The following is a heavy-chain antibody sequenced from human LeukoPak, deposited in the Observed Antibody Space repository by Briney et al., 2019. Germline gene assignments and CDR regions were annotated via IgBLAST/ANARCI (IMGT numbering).Heavy chain of an antibody. D-gene: IGHD6-19*01. CDR3: AREMLAAVAAQS. CDR2: ITGSSSYI. J-gene: IGHJ5*02. V-gene: IGHV3-21*01. CDR1: GFTFSSYS. Sequence: GGSLRLSCAASGFTFSSYSMNWVRQAPGKGLEWVSSITGSSSYIYYADSVKGRFTISRDNAKNSLHLQMNSLRAEDTAVYYCAREMLAAVAAQSWGQGTLVTVSS.